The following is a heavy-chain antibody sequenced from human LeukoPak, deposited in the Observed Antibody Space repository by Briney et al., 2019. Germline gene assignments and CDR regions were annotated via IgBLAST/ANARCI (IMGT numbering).Heavy chain of an antibody. J-gene: IGHJ5*02. CDR3: VRDGYYGSGSPGWFGP. V-gene: IGHV4-38-2*02. CDR1: GYSINSAFY. CDR2: VFHRGTT. D-gene: IGHD3-10*01. Sequence: SETLSLTCTVSGYSINSAFYWGWIRVPPGKGLEWIGSVFHRGTTYYNSSLKSRVNISIDTSKNQFSLKLNSLTAEDAAMYYCVRDGYYGSGSPGWFGPWGPGTLVIVSA.